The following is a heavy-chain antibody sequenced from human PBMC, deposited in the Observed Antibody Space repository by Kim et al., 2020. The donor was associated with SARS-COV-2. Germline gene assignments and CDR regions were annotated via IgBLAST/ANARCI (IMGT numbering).Heavy chain of an antibody. CDR3: ARSSGSYEGYAFDI. V-gene: IGHV4-59*01. D-gene: IGHD1-26*01. Sequence: NPSLKSRVTISVDTSKDQFSLKLSSVTAADTAVYYCARSSGSYEGYAFDIWGQGTMVTVSS. J-gene: IGHJ3*02.